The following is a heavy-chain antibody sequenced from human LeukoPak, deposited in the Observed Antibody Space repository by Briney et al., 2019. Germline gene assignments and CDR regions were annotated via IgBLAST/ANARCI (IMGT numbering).Heavy chain of an antibody. CDR1: GFTFSSYG. J-gene: IGHJ4*02. Sequence: GGSLRLSCAASGFTFSSYGMHWVRQAPGKGLEWVAFIRYDGSNKYYADSVKGRFTISRDNSKNTLYLQTNSLRAEDTAVYYCAKDGHYGSGSYLLPSSFDYWGQGTLVTVSS. CDR3: AKDGHYGSGSYLLPSSFDY. V-gene: IGHV3-30*02. D-gene: IGHD3-10*01. CDR2: IRYDGSNK.